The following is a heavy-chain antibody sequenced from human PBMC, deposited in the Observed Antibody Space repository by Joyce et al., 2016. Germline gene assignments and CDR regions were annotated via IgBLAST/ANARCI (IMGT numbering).Heavy chain of an antibody. D-gene: IGHD4-17*01. Sequence: QVQLVQTGAEVQKPGSSVKISCKASGDTLKNIGLSWVRQTPGQVHELMGIFLPAFASVKFAQKLQGRVSITADEAMSTTYMELTRLTSEDTAVYYCAKMGGYGDYGFLDSWGQGTLVTVSS. V-gene: IGHV1-69*18. CDR1: GDTLKNIG. CDR2: FLPAFASV. J-gene: IGHJ4*02. CDR3: AKMGGYGDYGFLDS.